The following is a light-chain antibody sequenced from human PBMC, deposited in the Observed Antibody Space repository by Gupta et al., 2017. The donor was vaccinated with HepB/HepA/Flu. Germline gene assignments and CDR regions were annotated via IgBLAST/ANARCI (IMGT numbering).Light chain of an antibody. Sequence: EIVMTPSPATLSVFPGERATLSCRASQSVSSNLAWYQQKPGQAPRPLIYGASNRATGIPTRFSGSGSGTEFTLTISSLQSEDIAVYYCQQYNNWPRTFGQGTKVEVK. V-gene: IGKV3-15*01. CDR1: QSVSSN. J-gene: IGKJ1*01. CDR2: GAS. CDR3: QQYNNWPRT.